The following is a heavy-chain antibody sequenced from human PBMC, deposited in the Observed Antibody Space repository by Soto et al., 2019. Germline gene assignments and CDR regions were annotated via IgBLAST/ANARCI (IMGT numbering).Heavy chain of an antibody. Sequence: QVQLVQSGAEVKKPGASVKVSCKASGYTFTGYYMHWVRQAPGQGLEWMGWINPNSGGTNYAQKFQGWVTMTRDTSISTAYMALSRLRSDDTAVYYCARDQGSGWHDYYYYYGMDVWGQGTTVPVSS. J-gene: IGHJ6*02. V-gene: IGHV1-2*04. CDR2: INPNSGGT. CDR3: ARDQGSGWHDYYYYYGMDV. D-gene: IGHD6-19*01. CDR1: GYTFTGYY.